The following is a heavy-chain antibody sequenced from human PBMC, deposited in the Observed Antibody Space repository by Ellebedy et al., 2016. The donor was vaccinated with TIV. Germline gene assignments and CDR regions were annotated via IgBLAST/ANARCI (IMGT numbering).Heavy chain of an antibody. CDR1: GYTFTGYY. J-gene: IGHJ4*02. V-gene: IGHV1/OR15-3*02. CDR2: INAGNGNT. CDR3: ARGSFYDWRVAGY. Sequence: ASVKVSCKASGYTFTGYYLHWVRQAPGQGLEWMGWINAGNGNTKYSQKFQGRVTITRDTSASTAYMELSSLRSDDTAVYYCARGSFYDWRVAGYWGQGTLVTVSS. D-gene: IGHD3-3*01.